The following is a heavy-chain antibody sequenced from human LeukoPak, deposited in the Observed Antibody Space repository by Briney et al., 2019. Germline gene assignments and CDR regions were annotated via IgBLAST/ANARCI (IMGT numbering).Heavy chain of an antibody. Sequence: ASVKVSCKASGGTFSSYAISWVRQAPGQGLEWMGGIIPIFGTANYAQKFQGRVTITTDESTSTAYMELSSLRAEDTAVYHCARGWGDSPPRIFDYWGQGTLVTVSS. J-gene: IGHJ4*02. D-gene: IGHD3-16*01. V-gene: IGHV1-69*05. CDR1: GGTFSSYA. CDR2: IIPIFGTA. CDR3: ARGWGDSPPRIFDY.